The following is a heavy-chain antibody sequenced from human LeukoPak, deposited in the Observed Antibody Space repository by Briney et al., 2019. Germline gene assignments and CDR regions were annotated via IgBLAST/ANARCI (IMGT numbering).Heavy chain of an antibody. CDR3: ARDRSTTVTPRAFDI. J-gene: IGHJ3*02. V-gene: IGHV4-39*02. CDR1: GGSISSSSYY. D-gene: IGHD4-17*01. Sequence: SEALSLTCTVSGGSISSSSYYWGWIRQPPGKGLERIGRIYYSGSTYYNPSLKSRVDTSVDTSKNQFSLKLSSVTAADTAVYYCARDRSTTVTPRAFDIWGQGTVVTVSS. CDR2: IYYSGST.